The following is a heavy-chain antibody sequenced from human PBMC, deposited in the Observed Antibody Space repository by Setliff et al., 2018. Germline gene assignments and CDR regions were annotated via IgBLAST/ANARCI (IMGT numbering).Heavy chain of an antibody. CDR3: VHNADFIGTFNT. D-gene: IGHD2-8*01. CDR2: IKSYGSGGTI. V-gene: IGHV3-15*01. Sequence: GGSLRLSCAVSGLRFSDAWVSWVRQAPGKGLEWAGRIKSYGSGGTIDYAAPVEGRCTISRDDSKNTVYLQMSSLKIGDTAVYYCVHNADFIGTFNTWGQGTMVTVSS. J-gene: IGHJ3*01. CDR1: GLRFSDAW.